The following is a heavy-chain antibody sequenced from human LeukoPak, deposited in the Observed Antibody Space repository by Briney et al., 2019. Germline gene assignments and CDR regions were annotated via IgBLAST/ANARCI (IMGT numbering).Heavy chain of an antibody. CDR2: ISYSGTT. CDR3: ARYSFPVGRHFDY. V-gene: IGHV4-39*01. CDR1: GGSISSSGYF. J-gene: IGHJ4*02. Sequence: PSETLSLTCTVSGGSISSSGYFWSWIPQPLAKGLQWIGTISYSGTTYYNPSLKSRLTISVDTSIKQFSLKLSSVTAADTAVYYCARYSFPVGRHFDYWGQGTLVTVSS. D-gene: IGHD1-26*01.